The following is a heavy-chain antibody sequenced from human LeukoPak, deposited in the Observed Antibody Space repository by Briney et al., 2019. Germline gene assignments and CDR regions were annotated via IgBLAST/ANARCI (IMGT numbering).Heavy chain of an antibody. Sequence: QPGGSLRLSCVASGFTFSSSWMSWVRQAPGKGLEWVANIKQDGSEKSYVESVRGRFTISRDNAKNSLYLQLNSLRAEDTALYYCARSPDGPDYWGQGTLVTVSS. CDR2: IKQDGSEK. CDR3: ARSPDGPDY. CDR1: GFTFSSSW. V-gene: IGHV3-7*03. J-gene: IGHJ4*02.